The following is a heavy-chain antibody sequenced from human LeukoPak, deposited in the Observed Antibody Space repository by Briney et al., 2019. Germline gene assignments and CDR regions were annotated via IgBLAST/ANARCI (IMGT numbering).Heavy chain of an antibody. J-gene: IGHJ4*02. Sequence: GGSLRLSCAASGFTVSSNYMSWVRQAPGKGLEWASVIYSGGSTYYADSVKGRFTISRDNSKNTLYLQMNSLRAEDTAVYYCARYPSSGYYYVDYWGQGTLVTVSS. V-gene: IGHV3-53*01. CDR2: IYSGGST. CDR3: ARYPSSGYYYVDY. CDR1: GFTVSSNY. D-gene: IGHD3-22*01.